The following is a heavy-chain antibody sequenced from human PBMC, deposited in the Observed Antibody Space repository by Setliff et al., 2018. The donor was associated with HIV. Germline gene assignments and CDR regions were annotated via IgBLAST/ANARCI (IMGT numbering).Heavy chain of an antibody. J-gene: IGHJ4*02. CDR2: IYYSGST. V-gene: IGHV4-39*07. CDR3: ARYCSGGSCPDY. CDR1: GGSINSSSYY. D-gene: IGHD2-15*01. Sequence: SETLSLTCTVSGGSINSSSYYWGWIRQPPGKGPEWIGSIYYSGSTYYNPSLKSRVTISEDTSKNQISLKLSSVTAADTAVYYCARYCSGGSCPDYWGQGTLVTVSS.